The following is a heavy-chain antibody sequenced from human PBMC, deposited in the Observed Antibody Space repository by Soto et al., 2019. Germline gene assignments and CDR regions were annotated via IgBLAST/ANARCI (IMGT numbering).Heavy chain of an antibody. J-gene: IGHJ6*02. D-gene: IGHD4-17*01. CDR1: GFSLSNGRMG. V-gene: IGHV2-26*03. Sequence: QVTLKESGPVLVKPTETLTLTCTISGFSLSNGRMGVSWIRQPPGRALEWLAHFFSDAERSYSTSMQSRLTMSQDTSGTQVVLTMTNMDPRDTGTYFCARMNADSGSHYYAMDVWGPGTPVTVSS. CDR3: ARMNADSGSHYYAMDV. CDR2: FFSDAER.